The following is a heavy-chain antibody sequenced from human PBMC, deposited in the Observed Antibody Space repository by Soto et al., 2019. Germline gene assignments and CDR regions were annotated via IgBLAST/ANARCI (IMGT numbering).Heavy chain of an antibody. J-gene: IGHJ5*02. V-gene: IGHV6-1*01. Sequence: SQTLSLTCAISGDSVSSNSAAWDWIRQSPSRGLEWLGRTYYRSKWYNDYAVSVKSRITINPDTSKNQFSRQLNSVTPEDTAVYYCARECVVVVPAPIRWSAPRAQGTMVTVSS. CDR1: GDSVSSNSAA. CDR2: TYYRSKWYN. CDR3: ARECVVVVPAPIRWSAP. D-gene: IGHD2-2*02.